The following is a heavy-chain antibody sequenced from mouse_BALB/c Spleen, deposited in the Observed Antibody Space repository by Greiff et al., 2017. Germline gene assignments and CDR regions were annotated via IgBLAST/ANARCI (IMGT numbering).Heavy chain of an antibody. CDR1: GYSITSDYA. Sequence: EVQLVESGPGLVKPSQSLSLTCTVTGYSITSDYAWNWIRQFPGNKLEWMGYISYSGSTSYNPSLKSRISITRDTSKNQFFLQLNSVTTEDTATYYCAEGVYGPYAMDYWGQGTSVTVSS. J-gene: IGHJ4*01. V-gene: IGHV3-2*02. D-gene: IGHD1-1*02. CDR2: ISYSGST. CDR3: AEGVYGPYAMDY.